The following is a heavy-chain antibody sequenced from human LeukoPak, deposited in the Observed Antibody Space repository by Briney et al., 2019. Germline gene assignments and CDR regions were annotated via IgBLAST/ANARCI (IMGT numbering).Heavy chain of an antibody. CDR3: ARGITGMAFFDY. Sequence: GGSLRRSCAASGFTFTSHSMNWVRQAPGKGLEWISYITSSSSTIYYADSVKGRFTISRDNAKNSLYLQMNSLRDEDTGVYYCARGITGMAFFDYWGQGTLVTVSS. D-gene: IGHD3-16*01. J-gene: IGHJ4*02. CDR2: ITSSSSTI. V-gene: IGHV3-48*02. CDR1: GFTFTSHS.